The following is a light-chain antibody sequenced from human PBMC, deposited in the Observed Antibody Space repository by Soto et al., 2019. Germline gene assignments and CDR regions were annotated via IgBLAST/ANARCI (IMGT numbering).Light chain of an antibody. CDR3: QQYDKWPIT. J-gene: IGKJ5*01. Sequence: EKVMTQSPATLSVSPGYRSTLSCRASQSISSNLAWYQQKPGQAPRLLSYGASSRATDIPGRFSGSGSGTEFTLTISSLKSEDFEVYYCQQYDKWPITFGQGTRLEIK. V-gene: IGKV3-15*01. CDR2: GAS. CDR1: QSISSN.